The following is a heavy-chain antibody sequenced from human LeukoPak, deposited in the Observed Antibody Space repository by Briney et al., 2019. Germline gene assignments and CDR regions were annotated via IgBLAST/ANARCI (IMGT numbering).Heavy chain of an antibody. V-gene: IGHV3-11*05. CDR2: ISSSSSYT. CDR3: AREGYSSGWYGGEDY. D-gene: IGHD6-19*01. J-gene: IGHJ4*02. CDR1: GFTFSDYY. Sequence: GGSLRLSCAASGFTFSDYYMSWIRQAPGKGLEWVSYISSSSSYTNYADSVKGRFTISRDNAKNSLYLQMNSLRAEDTAVYYCAREGYSSGWYGGEDYWGQGTLVTVFS.